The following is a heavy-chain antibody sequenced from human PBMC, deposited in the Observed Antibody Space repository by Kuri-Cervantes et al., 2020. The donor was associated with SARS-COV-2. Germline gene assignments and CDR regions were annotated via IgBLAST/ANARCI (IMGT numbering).Heavy chain of an antibody. CDR2: ISSSSSYI. CDR1: GFTFSSYS. V-gene: IGHV3-21*01. J-gene: IGHJ3*02. D-gene: IGHD6-19*01. CDR3: AMAQWLVMSAFDI. Sequence: GGSLRLSCAASGFTFSSYSMNWVRQAPGKGLEWVSSISSSSSYIYYADSVKGRFTISRDNAKNSLYLQMNSLRAEDTAVYYCAMAQWLVMSAFDIWGQGTMVTDSS.